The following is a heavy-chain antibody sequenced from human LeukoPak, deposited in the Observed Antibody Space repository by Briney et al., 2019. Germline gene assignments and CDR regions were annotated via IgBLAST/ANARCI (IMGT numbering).Heavy chain of an antibody. D-gene: IGHD6-13*01. CDR3: ARDAQQLGYFDY. CDR2: IWYDGSNK. Sequence: GRSLRLSCAASGFTFSSYGMHWVRQAPGKGLEWVAVIWYDGSNKYYADSVKGRFTISRDNSKNTLYLQMNSLRAEDTAVYYCARDAQQLGYFDYWGQGTLVTVSS. V-gene: IGHV3-30*19. CDR1: GFTFSSYG. J-gene: IGHJ4*02.